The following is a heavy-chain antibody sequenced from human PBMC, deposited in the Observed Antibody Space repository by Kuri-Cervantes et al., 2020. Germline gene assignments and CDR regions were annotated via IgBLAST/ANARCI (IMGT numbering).Heavy chain of an antibody. CDR3: ARQSRVHYGDYYYFDY. CDR2: INHSGST. D-gene: IGHD4-17*01. CDR1: GGSFSGYY. V-gene: IGHV4-34*01. Sequence: SQTLSLTCAVYGGSFSGYYWSWIRQPPGKGLEWIGEINHSGSTNYNPSLKSRVTISVDTSKNQFSLKLSSVTAADTAVYYCARQSRVHYGDYYYFDYWGQGTLVTVSS. J-gene: IGHJ4*02.